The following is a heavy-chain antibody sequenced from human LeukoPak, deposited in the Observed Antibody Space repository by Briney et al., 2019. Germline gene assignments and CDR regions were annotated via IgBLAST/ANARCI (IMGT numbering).Heavy chain of an antibody. CDR1: GGSISSYY. D-gene: IGHD1-1*01. CDR3: ARDQGDWNEMAAFDI. CDR2: IYTSGST. J-gene: IGHJ3*02. Sequence: SETLSLTCTVSGGSISSYYWSWIRQPAGKGLEWIGRIYTSGSTNYNPSLKSRVTMSVDTSKNQFSLKLSSVTAADTAVYYCARDQGDWNEMAAFDIWGQGTMVTVSS. V-gene: IGHV4-4*07.